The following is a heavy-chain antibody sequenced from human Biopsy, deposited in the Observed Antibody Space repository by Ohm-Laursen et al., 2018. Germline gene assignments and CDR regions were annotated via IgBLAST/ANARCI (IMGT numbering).Heavy chain of an antibody. D-gene: IGHD2-15*01. CDR3: AKGQDLRGGAEYFQH. Sequence: ASVKVSCKVSGYTLTELSMHWVRQAPGKGLEWMGGFAPENGKTVYAQNFQARVSVTEDTSTDTAYMELRSLRSEDTAVYYCAKGQDLRGGAEYFQHWGQGALVTVSS. V-gene: IGHV1-24*01. J-gene: IGHJ1*01. CDR1: GYTLTELS. CDR2: FAPENGKT.